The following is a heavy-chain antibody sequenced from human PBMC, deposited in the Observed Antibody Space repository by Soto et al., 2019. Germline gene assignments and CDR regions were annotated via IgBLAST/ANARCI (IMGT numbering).Heavy chain of an antibody. CDR1: GFTFSSYW. CDR2: IKQDGSEK. Sequence: GGSLRLSCAASGFTFSSYWMSWVRQAPGKGLEWVANIKQDGSEKYYVDSVKGRFTISRDNAKNSLYLQMNSLRAEDTAVYYCATVEMATIGGYYYGMDVWGQGTTVTVSS. V-gene: IGHV3-7*01. CDR3: ATVEMATIGGYYYGMDV. D-gene: IGHD5-12*01. J-gene: IGHJ6*02.